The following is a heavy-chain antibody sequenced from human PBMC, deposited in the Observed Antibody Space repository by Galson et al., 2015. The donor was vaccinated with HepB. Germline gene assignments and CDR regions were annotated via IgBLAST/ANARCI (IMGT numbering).Heavy chain of an antibody. D-gene: IGHD3-22*01. CDR3: ARFPRKNYYDSSGYYYGDAFDI. CDR2: ISSSSSTI. V-gene: IGHV3-48*02. CDR1: GFTFSSYS. Sequence: SLRLSCAASGFTFSSYSMNWVRQAPGKGLEWVSSISSSSSTIYYADSVKGRFTISRDNAKNSLYLQMNSLRDEDTAVYYCARFPRKNYYDSSGYYYGDAFDIWGQGTMVTVSS. J-gene: IGHJ3*02.